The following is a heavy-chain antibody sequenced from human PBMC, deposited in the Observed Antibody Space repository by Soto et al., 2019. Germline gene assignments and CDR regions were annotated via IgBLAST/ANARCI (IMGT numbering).Heavy chain of an antibody. CDR2: IYPGHSDT. Sequence: GASLKISCKGSGYSFTSYWIDWLSQKPGKGLEWMGIIYPGHSDTRYSPSFQGQVTISADKAISTAYLQWSSLKASDTAMYYCARRSNMYYYYGMDVWGQETTVTLSS. CDR3: ARRSNMYYYYGMDV. CDR1: GYSFTSYW. D-gene: IGHD4-4*01. V-gene: IGHV5-51*01. J-gene: IGHJ6*02.